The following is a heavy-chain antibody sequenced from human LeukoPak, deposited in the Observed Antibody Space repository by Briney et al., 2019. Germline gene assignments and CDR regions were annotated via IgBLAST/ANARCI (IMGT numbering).Heavy chain of an antibody. D-gene: IGHD3-3*01. V-gene: IGHV3-9*01. CDR2: ISWNSGSI. CDR3: ARTGNDFWSGYYFDY. J-gene: IGHJ4*02. CDR1: GFTFDDYA. Sequence: PGRSLRLFCAASGFTFDDYAMHWVRQAPGKGLEWVSGISWNSGSIGYADSVKGRFTISRDNAKNSLYLQMNSLRAEDTAVYYCARTGNDFWSGYYFDYWGQGTLVTVSS.